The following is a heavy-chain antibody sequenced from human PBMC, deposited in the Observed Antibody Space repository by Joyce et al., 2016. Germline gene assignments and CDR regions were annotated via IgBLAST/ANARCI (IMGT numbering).Heavy chain of an antibody. Sequence: QVHLVQSGAEVKKSGSSVKVSCKASGGSFSKYTVSWVRQAPGQGLAWMGRIIPMLNMTNYAQEFQGRVTITADKSTTTAYMQLTGLRSDDTAVYFCAGTFNYPHHDGMDVWGQGTTVTVSS. CDR2: IIPMLNMT. CDR1: GGSFSKYT. D-gene: IGHD5-24*01. V-gene: IGHV1-69*02. J-gene: IGHJ6*02. CDR3: AGTFNYPHHDGMDV.